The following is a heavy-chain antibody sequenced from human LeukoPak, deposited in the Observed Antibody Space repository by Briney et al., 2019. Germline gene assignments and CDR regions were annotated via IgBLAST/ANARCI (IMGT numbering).Heavy chain of an antibody. D-gene: IGHD2-15*01. V-gene: IGHV1-24*01. CDR3: ASGEVGVVYRAGGRYYYYYHAMDV. J-gene: IGHJ6*02. CDR2: FDPEDGET. Sequence: GASVKVSCKVSGYTLTELSMHWVRQAPGKGLEWMGGFDPEDGETIYAQKFQGRVTMTEDTSTDTAYMELRSLRSDDTAVYYCASGEVGVVYRAGGRYYYYYHAMDVWGQGTTVTVSS. CDR1: GYTLTELS.